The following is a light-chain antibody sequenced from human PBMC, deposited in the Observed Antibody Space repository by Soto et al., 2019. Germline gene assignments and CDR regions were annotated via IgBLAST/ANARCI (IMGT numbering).Light chain of an antibody. J-gene: IGKJ4*01. V-gene: IGKV3-11*01. CDR2: DAS. CDR1: QNVYFY. CDR3: QQRTDWRLT. Sequence: EIVLTQSPATLSLSPGERATVSCRASQNVYFYLAWYQQKPGQAPRLLIYDASNRATVIPTRFSGSGSGTNFTLHISSLEPEDFAVYYCQQRTDWRLTFGGGNKVQVK.